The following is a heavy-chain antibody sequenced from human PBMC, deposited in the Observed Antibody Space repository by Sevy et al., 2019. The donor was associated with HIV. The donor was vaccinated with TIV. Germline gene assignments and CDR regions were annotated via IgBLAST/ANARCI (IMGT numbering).Heavy chain of an antibody. CDR3: TKDQSDSNFLTFYFDY. Sequence: GGSLRLSCAASGFTFSSYAMSWVRQAPGKGLEWVSAISGGGGITYYADSVQGRFTISRDNSKNMLYLQINGLRAEDTAVYYCTKDQSDSNFLTFYFDYWGQGTLVTVSS. CDR2: ISGGGGIT. CDR1: GFTFSSYA. J-gene: IGHJ4*02. D-gene: IGHD4-4*01. V-gene: IGHV3-23*01.